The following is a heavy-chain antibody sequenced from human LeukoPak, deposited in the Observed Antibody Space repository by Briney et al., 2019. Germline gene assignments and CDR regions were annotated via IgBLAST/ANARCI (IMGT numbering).Heavy chain of an antibody. V-gene: IGHV1-2*02. Sequence: GASVKVSCKASGYTFTGYYMHWVRQAPGQGLEWMGWINPNSGGTNYAQKFQGRVAMTRDTSIRTAYMELSRLRSDDTAVYYCARAPRGVRGAPDNWFDPWGQGTLVTVSS. CDR2: INPNSGGT. D-gene: IGHD3-10*01. CDR3: ARAPRGVRGAPDNWFDP. CDR1: GYTFTGYY. J-gene: IGHJ5*02.